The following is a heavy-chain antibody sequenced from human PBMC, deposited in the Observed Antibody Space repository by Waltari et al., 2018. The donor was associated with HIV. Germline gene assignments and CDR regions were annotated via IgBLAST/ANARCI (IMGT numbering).Heavy chain of an antibody. CDR3: ARGRMGYWYFDL. V-gene: IGHV4-34*02. CDR2: ISQSGNP. CDR1: GASFSGYC. J-gene: IGHJ2*01. Sequence: QVQLQQWGAGLLKPSETLSLTCAVYGASFSGYCWSWIRQSPGMGLEWIGEISQSGNPNYNPPLKSRVTISVDTSENHFSLNLSSVTAADTAVYYCARGRMGYWYFDLWGRGTLVTVSS.